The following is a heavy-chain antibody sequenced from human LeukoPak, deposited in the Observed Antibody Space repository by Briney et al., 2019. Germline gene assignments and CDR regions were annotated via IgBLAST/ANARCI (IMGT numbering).Heavy chain of an antibody. CDR3: ARGTADNRPFDY. V-gene: IGHV1-69*01. Sequence: SVKVSCKASGGTFSSYAISWVRQAPGQGLEWMGGIIPIFGTANYAQKFQGRVTITADESTSTAYMELSSLRSEDTAVYYCARGTADNRPFDYWGQGTLVTVSS. D-gene: IGHD1-14*01. CDR2: IIPIFGTA. J-gene: IGHJ4*02. CDR1: GGTFSSYA.